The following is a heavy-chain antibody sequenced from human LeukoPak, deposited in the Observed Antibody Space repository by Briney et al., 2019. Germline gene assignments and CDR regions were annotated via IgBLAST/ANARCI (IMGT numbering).Heavy chain of an antibody. CDR2: IKSNLHGGET. J-gene: IGHJ6*03. V-gene: IGHV3-49*04. Sequence: GGSLRLSCRGSGVDFVEHSFTWVRQPPGKGLEGVGLIKSNLHGGETFYAASVAGRFTISRDDYTSSAFLVMDRVEVEDTGVYYCGRGLVVVVTNYMDVWGRGTTVTVSS. D-gene: IGHD2-15*01. CDR3: GRGLVVVVTNYMDV. CDR1: GVDFVEHS.